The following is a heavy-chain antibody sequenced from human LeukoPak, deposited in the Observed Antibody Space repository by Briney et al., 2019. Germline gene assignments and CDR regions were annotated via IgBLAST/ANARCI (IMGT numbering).Heavy chain of an antibody. D-gene: IGHD6-13*01. J-gene: IGHJ4*02. Sequence: GGSLRLSCAASGFTFSTYWMSWVRQAPGKGLEWVANIKQDGSEKYYLDSVKGRFTISRDNARNSLYLQMNSLRAEDTAVYFCTREAAAGIDYWGQGTLVTVSS. CDR1: GFTFSTYW. CDR3: TREAAAGIDY. V-gene: IGHV3-7*01. CDR2: IKQDGSEK.